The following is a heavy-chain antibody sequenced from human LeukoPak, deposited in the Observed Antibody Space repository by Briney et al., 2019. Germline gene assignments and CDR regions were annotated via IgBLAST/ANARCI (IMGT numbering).Heavy chain of an antibody. J-gene: IGHJ4*02. D-gene: IGHD3-16*01. V-gene: IGHV3-30*04. CDR2: TSSDGNK. CDR3: ARERGIRAVYFDT. CDR1: GFTFSSYT. Sequence: GGSLRLSCAASGFTFSSYTMHWVRQAPGEGLELVALTSSDGNKYFADSVQGRFTISRDNSPNTVYLQLDSLRPDDTAVYYCARERGIRAVYFDTWGQGALVTVSS.